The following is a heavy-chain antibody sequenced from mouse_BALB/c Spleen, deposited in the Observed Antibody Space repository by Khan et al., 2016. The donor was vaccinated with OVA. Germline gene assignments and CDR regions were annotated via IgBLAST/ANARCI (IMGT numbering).Heavy chain of an antibody. CDR2: TDPSKSET. J-gene: IGHJ3*01. Sequence: VQLQQSGPKLVRPGASVKMSCKASGYTFTSFWTHWVKQRPGQGLEWIGMTDPSKSETRLNQKFKDKAAMNVDKSSNTAYMQLNCLTSEDSACYYCARGGYGSPFAYWGQGTLVTVSA. CDR1: GYTFTSFW. D-gene: IGHD1-1*01. CDR3: ARGGYGSPFAY. V-gene: IGHV1-74*01.